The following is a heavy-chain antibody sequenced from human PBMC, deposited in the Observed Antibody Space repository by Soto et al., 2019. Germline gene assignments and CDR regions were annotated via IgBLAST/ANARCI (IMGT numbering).Heavy chain of an antibody. D-gene: IGHD3-9*01. Sequence: ASVQVSCKASGYPFTNFGISWVRQAPGQGLEWLGWISGYNRNTNYAQNVQGRVTLTTDTSTTTAYMELRSLRSDDTAVYFCARSYDVILSAYFGHDYWGQGTQVTVSS. J-gene: IGHJ4*02. CDR3: ARSYDVILSAYFGHDY. CDR1: GYPFTNFG. V-gene: IGHV1-18*04. CDR2: ISGYNRNT.